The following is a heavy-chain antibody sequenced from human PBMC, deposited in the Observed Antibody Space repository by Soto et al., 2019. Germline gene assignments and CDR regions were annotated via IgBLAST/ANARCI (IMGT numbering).Heavy chain of an antibody. CDR2: IYPGDSDT. CDR3: ARQFPSLTTVTTYFAFDI. CDR1: GYSFTSYW. J-gene: IGHJ3*02. V-gene: IGHV5-51*01. Sequence: GESLKISCKGSGYSFTSYWIGWVRQMPGKGLEWMGIIYPGDSDTRYSPSFQGQVTISADKSISTAYLQWSSLKASDTAMYYCARQFPSLTTVTTYFAFDIWGQGTMVTVSS. D-gene: IGHD4-17*01.